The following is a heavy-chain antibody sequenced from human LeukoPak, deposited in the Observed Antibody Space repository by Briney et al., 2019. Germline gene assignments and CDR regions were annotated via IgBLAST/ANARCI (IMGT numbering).Heavy chain of an antibody. CDR2: ISSNGGST. CDR3: AKGATYGDYLDY. J-gene: IGHJ4*02. Sequence: GGSLRLSCAASGFTFSSYAMHWVRQAPGKGLEYVSAISSNGGSTYYANPVKGRFTISRDNSKNTLYLQMGSLRAEDMAVYYCAKGATYGDYLDYWGQGTLVTVSS. D-gene: IGHD4-17*01. CDR1: GFTFSSYA. V-gene: IGHV3-64*01.